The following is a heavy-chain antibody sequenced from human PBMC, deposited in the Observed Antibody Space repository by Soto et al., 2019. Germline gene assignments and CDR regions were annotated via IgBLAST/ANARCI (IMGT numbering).Heavy chain of an antibody. J-gene: IGHJ4*02. D-gene: IGHD6-19*01. CDR3: AKARGGFAGGWEYFDV. CDR1: GFSFDTYA. Sequence: EVQLFESGGGLVQPGGSLRLSCAASGFSFDTYAMSRFTMSWVRQAPVMGLEWVSSISGSGGQAYYADSVKGRFTISRDTSKNTLPLQLNGLSAEDTAFYFCAKARGGFAGGWEYFDVWGQGALVTVSS. V-gene: IGHV3-23*01. CDR2: ISGSGGQA.